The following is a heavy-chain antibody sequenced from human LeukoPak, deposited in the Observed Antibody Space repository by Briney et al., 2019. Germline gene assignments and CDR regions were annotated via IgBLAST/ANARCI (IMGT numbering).Heavy chain of an antibody. V-gene: IGHV3-7*01. D-gene: IGHD6-19*01. J-gene: IGHJ4*02. CDR2: IKQDGSEK. CDR1: GFTFSSYW. Sequence: GGSLRLSCAASGFTFSSYWMSWVRQAPGKGLEWVANIKQDGSEKYYVDSVKGRFTISRDNAKNSLYLQMNSLRAEDTAVYYCARRGSSGLYYFDYWGQGTLVTVSS. CDR3: ARRGSSGLYYFDY.